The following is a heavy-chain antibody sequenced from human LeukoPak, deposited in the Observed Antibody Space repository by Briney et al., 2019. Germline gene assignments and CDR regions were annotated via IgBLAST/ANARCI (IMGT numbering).Heavy chain of an antibody. V-gene: IGHV3-23*01. J-gene: IGHJ4*02. CDR3: AKDLGSGWYSPFDY. D-gene: IGHD6-19*01. CDR1: GFIFSSYA. CDR2: ISGSGGST. Sequence: PGGSLRLSCAASGFIFSSYAMSWVRQAPGKGLEWVSAISGSGGSTYYADSVKGRFTISRDNSKNTLYLQMNNMRAEDTAEYYCAKDLGSGWYSPFDYWGQGTLVTVSS.